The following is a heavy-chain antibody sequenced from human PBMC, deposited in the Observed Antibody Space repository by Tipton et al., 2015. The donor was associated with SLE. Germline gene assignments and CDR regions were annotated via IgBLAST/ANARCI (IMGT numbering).Heavy chain of an antibody. D-gene: IGHD3-9*01. J-gene: IGHJ4*02. CDR3: ARDTRDWFLSES. Sequence: TLSLTCTVSGDSISGSSSFYWVWIRQPPGEGLEWIGSVFHIGSTYYNPSLKSRVTISVDTSKNQFSLNLSSVTAADTAVYYCARDTRDWFLSESWGQGALVTVSS. V-gene: IGHV4-39*07. CDR1: GDSISGSSSFY. CDR2: VFHIGST.